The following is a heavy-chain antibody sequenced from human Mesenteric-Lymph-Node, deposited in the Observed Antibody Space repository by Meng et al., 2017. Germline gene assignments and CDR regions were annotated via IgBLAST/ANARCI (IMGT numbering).Heavy chain of an antibody. Sequence: ASVKVSCKASGYTVTGYYMHWVRQAPGQGLEWMGRINPNSGGTNYAQKFQGRVTMTRDTSTSKVYMELSSLRSEDTAVYYCAREQGIAVAGTSDFDFWGQGTLVTVSS. J-gene: IGHJ4*02. D-gene: IGHD6-19*01. CDR1: GYTVTGYY. CDR3: AREQGIAVAGTSDFDF. CDR2: INPNSGGT. V-gene: IGHV1-2*06.